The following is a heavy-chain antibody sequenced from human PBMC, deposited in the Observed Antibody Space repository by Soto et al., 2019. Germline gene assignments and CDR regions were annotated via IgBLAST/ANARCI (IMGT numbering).Heavy chain of an antibody. J-gene: IGHJ4*02. D-gene: IGHD5-12*01. CDR2: ISVDNGNT. Sequence: QVQLEQSEGEVKKPGASVKGSCKASGYTFSTYGISWVRQAPGQGLEWMGGISVDNGNTKYAQKLQGRVTMTTDTSTGTAYVALRRLRADDPAVYYCARGYLDSAYESFDYWGQGTLVTVSS. V-gene: IGHV1-18*01. CDR3: ARGYLDSAYESFDY. CDR1: GYTFSTYG.